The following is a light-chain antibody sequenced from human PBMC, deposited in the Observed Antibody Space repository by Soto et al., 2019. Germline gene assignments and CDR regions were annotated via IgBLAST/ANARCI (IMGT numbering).Light chain of an antibody. CDR1: QDISVF. CDR2: GAS. CDR3: QKYKSAPFT. J-gene: IGKJ3*01. V-gene: IGKV1-27*01. Sequence: DIQMTQSPSSLSASVGDRVTITCRASQDISVFLAWYQQKPGKAPNLLIYGASILQSGVASRFSGSGSGTDFALTISSLQPEDVATYYCQKYKSAPFTFGPGTKVQIK.